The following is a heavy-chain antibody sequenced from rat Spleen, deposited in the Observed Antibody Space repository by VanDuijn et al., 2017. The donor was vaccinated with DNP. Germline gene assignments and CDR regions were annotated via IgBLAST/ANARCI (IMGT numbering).Heavy chain of an antibody. CDR3: IRWNSGHFDY. D-gene: IGHD4-3*01. V-gene: IGHV5-22*01. CDR1: GFSFSDYY. J-gene: IGHJ2*01. Sequence: EVQLVESGGGLVQPGRSLKLSCAASGFSFSDYYMAWVRQAPTKGLEWGAYIGSDGYAPYYGDSVKGRFTISRDNAKSTLYLQMNSLRSADMATYYCIRWNSGHFDYWGQGVMVTVSS. CDR2: IGSDGYAP.